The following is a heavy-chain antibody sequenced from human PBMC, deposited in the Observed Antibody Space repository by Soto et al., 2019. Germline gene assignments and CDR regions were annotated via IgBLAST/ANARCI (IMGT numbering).Heavy chain of an antibody. CDR1: ELTFSNSE. Sequence: GGSLRLSCAASELTFSNSEMHWVRQAPGKGLEWLSYISRSGSVIYYADSVKGRFTISRDNAKNLLYLQMNSLRAEDTAVYFCASVTLRFSYGIDLWGQGTTVTV. V-gene: IGHV3-48*03. CDR3: ASVTLRFSYGIDL. CDR2: ISRSGSVI. J-gene: IGHJ6*02. D-gene: IGHD3-3*01.